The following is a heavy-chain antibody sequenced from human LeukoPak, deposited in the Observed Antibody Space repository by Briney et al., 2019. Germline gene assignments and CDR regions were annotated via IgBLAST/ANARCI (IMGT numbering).Heavy chain of an antibody. Sequence: GGSLRLSCAASGFTVCSNYMSWVREAPGKGVEWVSVIYSGGSTYYADSVKGRFTISRDNSKNTLYLQMNSLRAEDTAVYYCERDEDLDYWGQGTLVTVSS. CDR1: GFTVCSNY. CDR3: ERDEDLDY. CDR2: IYSGGST. J-gene: IGHJ4*02. V-gene: IGHV3-53*01.